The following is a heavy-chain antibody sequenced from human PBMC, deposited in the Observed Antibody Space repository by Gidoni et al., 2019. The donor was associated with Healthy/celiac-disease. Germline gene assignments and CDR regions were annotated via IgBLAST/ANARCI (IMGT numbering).Heavy chain of an antibody. CDR1: GGSISSGSYY. Sequence: QVQLQESGPGLVKPSQTLSLTCPVSGGSISSGSYYWSWIRQPAGKGLEWIGRIYTSGSTNYNPSLKSRVTISVDTSKNQFSLKLSSVTAADTAVYYCARGWADTKFDYWGQGTLVTVSS. CDR3: ARGWADTKFDY. D-gene: IGHD3-16*01. J-gene: IGHJ4*02. CDR2: IYTSGST. V-gene: IGHV4-61*02.